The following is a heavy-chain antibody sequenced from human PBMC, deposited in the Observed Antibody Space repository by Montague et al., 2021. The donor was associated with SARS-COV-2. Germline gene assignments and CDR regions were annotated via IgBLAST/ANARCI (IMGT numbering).Heavy chain of an antibody. CDR2: ISSSSSTI. CDR3: SRVGRGSTYYYDSSCENAH. D-gene: IGHD3-22*01. CDR1: GFTVSSYS. V-gene: IGHV3-48*02. Sequence: YLRLSCAASGFTVSSYSMNWVRQAPVKGLEWVSYISSSSSTIYYAYSVKGRFTISRDNAKNSLYLQMNSLRDEDTAVYYCSRVGRGSTYYYDSSCENAHWGQGTLVTVSS. J-gene: IGHJ4*02.